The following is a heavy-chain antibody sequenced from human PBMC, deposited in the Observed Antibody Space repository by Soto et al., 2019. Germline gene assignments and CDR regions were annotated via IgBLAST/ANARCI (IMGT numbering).Heavy chain of an antibody. D-gene: IGHD6-6*01. Sequence: QVQLVQSGSEVRRPGSSVKVSCKASGGSFSNSAIAWVRQAPGQGLEWLGMIIPIFTTTNYAQKFKDRLTITADGSTSTAYMELSGMTSEDTAVYFCARPSGLLGQFSALVDYWGQGTLGTVSS. CDR1: GGSFSNSA. CDR3: ARPSGLLGQFSALVDY. J-gene: IGHJ4*02. V-gene: IGHV1-69*18. CDR2: IIPIFTTT.